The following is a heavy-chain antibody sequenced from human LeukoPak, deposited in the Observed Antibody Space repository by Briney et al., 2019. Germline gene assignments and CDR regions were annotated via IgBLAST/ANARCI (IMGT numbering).Heavy chain of an antibody. CDR1: GGSFSGYY. J-gene: IGHJ4*02. Sequence: SETLSLTCAVYGGSFSGYYWAWIRQPPGKGLEWIGSGFYSGSAYYNPSLKSRVTISVDTSRNQFSLNLSSVTAADTSVYCCARHWAHSGGGSYYFDYWGQGTLVTVSS. CDR3: ARHWAHSGGGSYYFDY. CDR2: GFYSGSA. D-gene: IGHD1-26*01. V-gene: IGHV4-34*12.